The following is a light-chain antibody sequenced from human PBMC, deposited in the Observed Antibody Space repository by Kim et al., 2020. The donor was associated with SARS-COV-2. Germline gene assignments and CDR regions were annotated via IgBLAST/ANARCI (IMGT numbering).Light chain of an antibody. CDR3: SSYAASSTVI. CDR2: DVN. Sequence: GQSITISCTGTSSDIGAYNYVFWYQQHPDKAPKLIIYDVNKRPSGISSRLSGFKSDNTASLTISGLQAEDEATYHCSSYAASSTVIFGGGTQLTVL. J-gene: IGLJ2*01. CDR1: SSDIGAYNY. V-gene: IGLV2-14*03.